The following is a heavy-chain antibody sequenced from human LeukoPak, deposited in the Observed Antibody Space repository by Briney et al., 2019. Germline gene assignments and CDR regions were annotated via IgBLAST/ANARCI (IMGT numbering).Heavy chain of an antibody. V-gene: IGHV3-48*03. D-gene: IGHD1-26*01. Sequence: TGGSLRLSCEASGFTFSSYEMNWVRQAPGKGLEWVSYISSSGSIICYADSVKGRFTISRDNSKKTVYLQMNSLRAEDTAVYYCAKDRGLVGATPSNFDYWGQGTLVTVSS. J-gene: IGHJ4*02. CDR1: GFTFSSYE. CDR2: ISSSGSII. CDR3: AKDRGLVGATPSNFDY.